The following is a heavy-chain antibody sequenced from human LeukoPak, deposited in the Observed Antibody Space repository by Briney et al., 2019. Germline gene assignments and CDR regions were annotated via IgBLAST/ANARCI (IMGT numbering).Heavy chain of an antibody. Sequence: ASLKLCCKASGYTITSYGIILARQAPGQGLEWMGWISAYNGNTNYAQKLQGRVTMTTDTSTSTAYMELRSLRSDDTAVYYCASGTPEYYDSSGYYPSFDYWGQGTLVTVSS. D-gene: IGHD3-22*01. J-gene: IGHJ4*02. CDR2: ISAYNGNT. CDR1: GYTITSYG. CDR3: ASGTPEYYDSSGYYPSFDY. V-gene: IGHV1-18*01.